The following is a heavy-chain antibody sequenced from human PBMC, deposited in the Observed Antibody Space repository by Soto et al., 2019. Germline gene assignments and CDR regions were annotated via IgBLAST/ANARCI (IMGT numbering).Heavy chain of an antibody. D-gene: IGHD3-22*01. CDR3: AADAPAGSSGYYLQFDY. CDR1: GFTFTSSA. V-gene: IGHV1-58*01. J-gene: IGHJ4*02. CDR2: IVVGSGNT. Sequence: SVKVSCKASGFTFTSSAVQWLRQARGQRLEWIGWIVVGSGNTNYAQKFQERVTITRDMSTSTAYMELSSLRSEDTAVYYCAADAPAGSSGYYLQFDYWGQGTLVTVS.